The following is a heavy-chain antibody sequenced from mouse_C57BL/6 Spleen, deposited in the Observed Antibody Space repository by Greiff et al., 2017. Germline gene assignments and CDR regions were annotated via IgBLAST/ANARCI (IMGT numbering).Heavy chain of an antibody. Sequence: VQLQQPGTELVKPGASVKLSCKASGYTFTSYWMHWVKQRPGQGLEWIGNINPSNGGTNYNEKFKSKATLTVDKSYSTAYMKLSSLTSEDSAVYYCARAYGSSPRHFDYWGQGTTLTVSS. J-gene: IGHJ2*01. V-gene: IGHV1-53*01. D-gene: IGHD1-1*01. CDR3: ARAYGSSPRHFDY. CDR1: GYTFTSYW. CDR2: INPSNGGT.